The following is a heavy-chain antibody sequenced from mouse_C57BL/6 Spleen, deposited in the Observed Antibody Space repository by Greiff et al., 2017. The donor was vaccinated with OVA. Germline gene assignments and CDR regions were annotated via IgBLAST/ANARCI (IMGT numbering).Heavy chain of an antibody. CDR3: ASAAQAPGFAY. CDR1: GYTFTSYW. V-gene: IGHV1-55*01. Sequence: QVQLQQPGAELVKPGASVKMSCKASGYTFTSYWITWVKQRPGQGLEWIGDIYPGSGSTNYNEKFKSKATLTLDTSSSTAYMQLSSLTSEDSAVYYCASAAQAPGFAYWGQGTLVTVSA. D-gene: IGHD3-2*02. J-gene: IGHJ3*01. CDR2: IYPGSGST.